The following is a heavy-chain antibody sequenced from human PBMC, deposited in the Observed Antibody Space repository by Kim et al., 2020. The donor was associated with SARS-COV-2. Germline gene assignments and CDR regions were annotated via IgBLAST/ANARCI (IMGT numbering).Heavy chain of an antibody. Sequence: TPPPESRGTMSVDTPKNQFSLKLSSVTAADTAVYYCARDGSSSWYWYFDLWGRGTLVTVSS. V-gene: IGHV4-4*07. D-gene: IGHD6-13*01. CDR3: ARDGSSSWYWYFDL. J-gene: IGHJ2*01.